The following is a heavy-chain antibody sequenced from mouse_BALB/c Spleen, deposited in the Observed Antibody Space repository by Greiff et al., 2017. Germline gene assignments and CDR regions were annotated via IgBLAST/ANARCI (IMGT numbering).Heavy chain of an antibody. Sequence: VQLQQSGPELVKPGASVKMSCKASGYTFTSYVMHWVKQKPGQGLEWIGYINPYNDGTKYNEKFKGKATLTSDKSSSTAYMELSSLTSEDSAVYYCARDYYGSGFYYAMDYWGQGTSVTVSS. CDR2: INPYNDGT. CDR3: ARDYYGSGFYYAMDY. V-gene: IGHV1-14*01. J-gene: IGHJ4*01. D-gene: IGHD1-1*01. CDR1: GYTFTSYV.